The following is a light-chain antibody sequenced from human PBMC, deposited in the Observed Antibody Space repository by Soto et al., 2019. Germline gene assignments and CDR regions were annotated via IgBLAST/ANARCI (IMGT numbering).Light chain of an antibody. V-gene: IGKV3-20*01. J-gene: IGKJ4*01. CDR2: DVS. CDR3: QQYATAPLT. CDR1: QSVTKNY. Sequence: ELVLTQSPGTLSLSPGEGATLSCRASQSVTKNYLGWSKQKTGQAPRLLIYDVSNTSTDVPDRFSGSGSETDFTLTISGLEPEDFALYYCQQYATAPLTFGGGTKLEI.